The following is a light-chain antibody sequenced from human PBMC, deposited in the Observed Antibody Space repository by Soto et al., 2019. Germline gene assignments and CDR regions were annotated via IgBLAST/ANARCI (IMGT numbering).Light chain of an antibody. CDR2: RTS. CDR3: QQYKAWPLT. J-gene: IGKJ4*01. Sequence: EIVMTQSPATLSVSQGERATLSCRASESINSNLAWYQRKPGQAPRLLIYRTSNRATGVPARFSGSGSGTEFTLTISSLQSEDFAVFYCQQYKAWPLTFGGGTNVELK. V-gene: IGKV3-15*01. CDR1: ESINSN.